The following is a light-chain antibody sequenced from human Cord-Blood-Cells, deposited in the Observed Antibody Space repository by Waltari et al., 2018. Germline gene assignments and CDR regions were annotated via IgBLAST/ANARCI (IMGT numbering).Light chain of an antibody. CDR3: SSYTSSSTLVV. Sequence: QSALTQPASVSGSPGQSITISCTGTSSDVGGYNYVSWYQPHPAKATKPMIYDVSTRPSGVSNRFSGSKSGNTASLTISGLQAEDEADYYCSSYTSSSTLVVFGGGTKLTVL. CDR2: DVS. V-gene: IGLV2-14*01. CDR1: SSDVGGYNY. J-gene: IGLJ2*01.